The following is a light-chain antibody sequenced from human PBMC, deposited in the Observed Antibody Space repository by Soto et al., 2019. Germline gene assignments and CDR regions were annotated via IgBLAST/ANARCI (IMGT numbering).Light chain of an antibody. CDR1: HDIRSN. CDR2: GAS. Sequence: EIVMTQSPATLSVSPGERATVSCRASHDIRSNLAWYQQKPGQAPRLLISGASTRATGIPARFSGSGSGTEFTLTISSLQSEDFAVYYCQQYNNWPFTFGPGTKVDIK. CDR3: QQYNNWPFT. V-gene: IGKV3D-15*01. J-gene: IGKJ3*01.